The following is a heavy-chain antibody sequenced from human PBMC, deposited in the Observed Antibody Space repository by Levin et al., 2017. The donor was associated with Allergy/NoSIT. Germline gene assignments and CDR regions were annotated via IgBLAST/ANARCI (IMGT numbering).Heavy chain of an antibody. Sequence: GGSLRLSCAASGFTFSSYSMNWVRQAPGKGLEWVSYISSSSSTIYYADSVKGRFTISRDNAKNSLYLQMNSLRDEDTAVYYCAREDVSWADSSSWYQDSWFDPWGQGTLVTVSS. CDR3: AREDVSWADSSSWYQDSWFDP. CDR2: ISSSSSTI. CDR1: GFTFSSYS. V-gene: IGHV3-48*02. D-gene: IGHD6-13*01. J-gene: IGHJ5*02.